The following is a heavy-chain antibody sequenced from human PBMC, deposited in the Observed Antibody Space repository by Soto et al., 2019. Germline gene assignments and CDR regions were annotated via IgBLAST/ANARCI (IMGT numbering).Heavy chain of an antibody. D-gene: IGHD6-19*01. CDR1: GGTFSSYA. CDR3: ASPIAVAGGAFDS. J-gene: IGHJ3*02. V-gene: IGHV1-69*06. Sequence: SVKVSCKASGGTFSSYAISWVRQAPGQGLEWMGGIIPIFGTANYAQKFQGRVTITADKSTSTAYMELSSVRSEDTAVYYCASPIAVAGGAFDSCRQGTMVIFSS. CDR2: IIPIFGTA.